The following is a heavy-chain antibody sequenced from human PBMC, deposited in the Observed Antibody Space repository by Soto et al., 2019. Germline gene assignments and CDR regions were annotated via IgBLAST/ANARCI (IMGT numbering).Heavy chain of an antibody. V-gene: IGHV3-64*01. D-gene: IGHD2-21*01. CDR2: ITSNGGNT. Sequence: EVQLVESGGGLVQPGGSLRLSCAASGFTFSSYAMHWVRQAPGKGLECVSAITSNGGNTDYASSVKGRFTISRDNSKNTLYLQMGSLRAEDTAVYYCARRIPFGYGMDVWGQGTTVTVSS. J-gene: IGHJ6*02. CDR1: GFTFSSYA. CDR3: ARRIPFGYGMDV.